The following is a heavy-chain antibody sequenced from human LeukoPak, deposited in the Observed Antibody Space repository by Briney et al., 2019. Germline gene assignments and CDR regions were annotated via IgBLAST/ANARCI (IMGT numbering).Heavy chain of an antibody. D-gene: IGHD6-19*01. CDR1: GYTFTIYY. Sequence: GASVTVSFKASGYTFTIYYMHWVRQAPGQGLEWMGWINPNSGGTNYAQKFQGRVTMTRDTSISTAYMELSRLRSDDTAVYYCATGYSSGWSPFNLIDYWGQGTLVTVSS. J-gene: IGHJ4*02. CDR3: ATGYSSGWSPFNLIDY. CDR2: INPNSGGT. V-gene: IGHV1-2*02.